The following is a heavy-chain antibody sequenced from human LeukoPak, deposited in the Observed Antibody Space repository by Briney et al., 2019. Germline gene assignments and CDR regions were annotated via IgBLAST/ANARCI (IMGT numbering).Heavy chain of an antibody. V-gene: IGHV3-30*04. Sequence: GGSLRLSCAASGFIFIDYDFHWVRQAPGKGLEWLAYISKDAAFMFYADSVRGRFTVSRDNSKRTVYLQLNSLRAEGTALYYCARDLMWLVDYWGQGTLVTVSS. CDR3: ARDLMWLVDY. CDR2: ISKDAAFM. CDR1: GFIFIDYD. D-gene: IGHD6-19*01. J-gene: IGHJ4*02.